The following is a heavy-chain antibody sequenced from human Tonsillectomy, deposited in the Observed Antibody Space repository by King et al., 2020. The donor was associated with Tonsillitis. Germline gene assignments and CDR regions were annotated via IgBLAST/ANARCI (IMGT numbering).Heavy chain of an antibody. CDR2: IYYSGST. CDR1: GGSISSYY. J-gene: IGHJ4*02. CDR3: ARGGNPIVGASLPDY. Sequence: QLQESGPGLVKPSETLSLTCTVSGGSISSYYWSWIRQPPGKGLEWIGYIYYSGSTNYNPSLKSRVTISVDTSKNQFSLKLSSVTAADTAVYYCARGGNPIVGASLPDYWGQGTLVTV. D-gene: IGHD1-26*01. V-gene: IGHV4-59*01.